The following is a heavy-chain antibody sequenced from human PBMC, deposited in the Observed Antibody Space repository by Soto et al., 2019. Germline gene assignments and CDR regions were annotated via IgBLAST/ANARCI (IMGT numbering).Heavy chain of an antibody. V-gene: IGHV4-39*01. Sequence: QLLESGPGLVKPSETLSLTCTVSGGSISSSSSYWGWIRQPPGKGLEWIGSIFYSGSTYYNPSLKSRVTISVDTSKNQFSLKLNSVTAADTAVYYCARFFYDSSGSRFDYWGQGSLVTVSS. CDR3: ARFFYDSSGSRFDY. J-gene: IGHJ4*02. CDR1: GGSISSSSSY. CDR2: IFYSGST. D-gene: IGHD3-22*01.